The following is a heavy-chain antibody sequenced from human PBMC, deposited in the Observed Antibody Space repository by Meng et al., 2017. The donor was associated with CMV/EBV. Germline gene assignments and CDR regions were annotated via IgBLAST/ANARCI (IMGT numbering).Heavy chain of an antibody. J-gene: IGHJ4*02. Sequence: GGSLRLSCAASGFPFSSCWMSWVRQAPGKGLEWVANIKQDGSEKYYVDSVKARFTISRDNAKNSLYLQMNSLRAEDTAVYYCAKCFQDITIFGVKKYYFDYWGQGTLVTVSS. V-gene: IGHV3-7*03. CDR3: AKCFQDITIFGVKKYYFDY. CDR1: GFPFSSCW. CDR2: IKQDGSEK. D-gene: IGHD3-3*01.